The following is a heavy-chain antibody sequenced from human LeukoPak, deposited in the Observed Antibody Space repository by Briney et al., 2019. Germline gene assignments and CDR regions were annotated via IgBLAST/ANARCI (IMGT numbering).Heavy chain of an antibody. D-gene: IGHD2-15*01. CDR3: AKTPDIVVVVAATLFDY. V-gene: IGHV3-23*01. J-gene: IGHJ4*02. CDR2: ISGSGGST. Sequence: PGAFLRLSCAASGFTFSSYAMSWVRQAPGKGLEWVSAISGSGGSTYYADSVKGRFTISRDNSKNTLYLQMNSLRAEDTAVYYCAKTPDIVVVVAATLFDYWGQGTLSPSPQ. CDR1: GFTFSSYA.